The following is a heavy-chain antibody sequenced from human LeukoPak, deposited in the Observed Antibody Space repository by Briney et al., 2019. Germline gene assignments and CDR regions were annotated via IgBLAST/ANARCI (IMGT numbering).Heavy chain of an antibody. Sequence: PGGSLRLSCAASGFTFSSYSISWVRQAPGKGLEWVANIKQEGSETYYVDSVKGRFTISRDNAKNSLFLQMSRLRADDTAVYYCARDKRGWDVAYYFDYWGQGALVTVSS. CDR3: ARDKRGWDVAYYFDY. CDR1: GFTFSSYS. J-gene: IGHJ4*02. V-gene: IGHV3-7*01. CDR2: IKQEGSET. D-gene: IGHD5-12*01.